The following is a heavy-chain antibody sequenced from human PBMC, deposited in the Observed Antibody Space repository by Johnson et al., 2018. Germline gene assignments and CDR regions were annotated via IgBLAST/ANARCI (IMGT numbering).Heavy chain of an antibody. J-gene: IGHJ3*02. CDR3: ARKGRRNGYNKCAFDI. Sequence: QVQLQESGPGLVKPSETLSLTCTVSGGSISSYYWSWIRQPPGKGLEWIGYIYYSGSTNYNPSLKSRVTISVDTSKNQFSLKLRSVTAADTAVCYWARKGRRNGYNKCAFDIGGQGIMVTVSS. D-gene: IGHD5-24*01. CDR1: GGSISSYY. V-gene: IGHV4-59*01. CDR2: IYYSGST.